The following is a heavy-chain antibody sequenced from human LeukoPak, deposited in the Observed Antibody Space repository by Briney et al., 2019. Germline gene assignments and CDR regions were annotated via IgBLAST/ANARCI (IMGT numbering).Heavy chain of an antibody. CDR3: AKDRTTMVNYFDY. CDR2: ISDSGGTT. D-gene: IGHD5-18*01. J-gene: IGHJ4*02. Sequence: PGGSLRLSCAASGFTFSSYAMTWVRQAPGKGLEWVSGISDSGGTTYYADSVKGRFTISRDNSKNTLYLQMNSLRADDTAVYYCAKDRTTMVNYFDYWGQGTLVTVSS. CDR1: GFTFSSYA. V-gene: IGHV3-23*01.